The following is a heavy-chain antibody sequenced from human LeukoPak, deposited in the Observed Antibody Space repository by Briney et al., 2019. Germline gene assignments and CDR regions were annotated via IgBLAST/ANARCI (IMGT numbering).Heavy chain of an antibody. CDR1: GFTFSSYG. D-gene: IGHD3-10*01. Sequence: PGGSLRLSCAASGFTFSSYGMHWVRQAPGKGLEWAAVIWYDGSNKYYADSVKGRFTISRDNSKNTLYLQMNSLRAEDTAAYYCAKGSGGSDLWGRGTLVTVSS. J-gene: IGHJ5*02. CDR2: IWYDGSNK. CDR3: AKGSGGSDL. V-gene: IGHV3-33*06.